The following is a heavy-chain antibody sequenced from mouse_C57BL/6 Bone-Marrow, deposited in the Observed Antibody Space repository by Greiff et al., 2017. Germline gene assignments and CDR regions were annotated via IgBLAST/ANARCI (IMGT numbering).Heavy chain of an antibody. D-gene: IGHD2-3*01. Sequence: QLQASGPELVKPGASVKISCKASGYSFTDYNMNWVKQSNGKSLEWIGVINPNYGTTSYNQKFKGKATLTAAQSSNTAYMQLNSLTSEDSAVYYCARERWILRVYAMDYWGQGTSVTVSS. CDR2: INPNYGTT. V-gene: IGHV1-39*01. CDR3: ARERWILRVYAMDY. CDR1: GYSFTDYN. J-gene: IGHJ4*01.